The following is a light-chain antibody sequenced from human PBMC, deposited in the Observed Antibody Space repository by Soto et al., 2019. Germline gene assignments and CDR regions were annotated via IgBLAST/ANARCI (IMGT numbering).Light chain of an antibody. CDR1: QDIIKF. CDR2: AAS. CDR3: EAYHYAPAT. J-gene: IGKJ1*01. Sequence: DIQMTQSPSSLTAFIGDRVSISCLASQDIIKFLAWYQQKPGKIPKVLLHAASTLQPGVPSRFSGGGSGTNFTLTITDLQPEDVATYYGEAYHYAPATFGQGTKVEIK. V-gene: IGKV1-27*01.